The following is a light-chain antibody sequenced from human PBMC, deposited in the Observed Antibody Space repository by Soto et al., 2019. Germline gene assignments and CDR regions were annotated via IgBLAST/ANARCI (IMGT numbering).Light chain of an antibody. Sequence: EIVLTQSPGTLSFSTGKSATLSCRATQSLTNTSLPWSQQKPGQTPRLLLFGASNRATGIPRRFSGSGSGTDFTLTISRLEPEDFAVYYCHQCGVTPYTFGQGTKLEIK. V-gene: IGKV3-20*01. J-gene: IGKJ2*01. CDR3: HQCGVTPYT. CDR1: QSLTNTS. CDR2: GAS.